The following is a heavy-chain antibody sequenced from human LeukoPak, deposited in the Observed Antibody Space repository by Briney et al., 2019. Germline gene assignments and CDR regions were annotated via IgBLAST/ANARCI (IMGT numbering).Heavy chain of an antibody. CDR1: GYTFTGYY. J-gene: IGHJ5*02. V-gene: IGHV1-2*02. CDR2: INPNSGGT. D-gene: IGHD3-10*01. CDR3: ARDLFDFSSGNYVFFDP. Sequence: ASVKVSCKASGYTFTGYYMHWVRQAPGQGLEWMGWINPNSGGTNYAQKFQGRVTISRDTSASTAYMELSSLRSEDTAVYYCARDLFDFSSGNYVFFDPWGQGTLVTVSS.